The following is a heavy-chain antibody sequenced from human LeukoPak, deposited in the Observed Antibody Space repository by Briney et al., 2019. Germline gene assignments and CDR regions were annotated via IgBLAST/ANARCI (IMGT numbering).Heavy chain of an antibody. CDR3: AGQWLRLGPIDY. CDR2: ISGNGDNT. CDR1: GFTFSNYW. Sequence: GGSLRLSCAASGFTFSNYWMSWVRQAPGKGLEWLSSISGNGDNTYYADSVKGRFTISRDNSKDTLYLQMNSLRVDDTAVYYCAGQWLRLGPIDYWGQGTLVSVSS. J-gene: IGHJ4*02. D-gene: IGHD5-12*01. V-gene: IGHV3-23*01.